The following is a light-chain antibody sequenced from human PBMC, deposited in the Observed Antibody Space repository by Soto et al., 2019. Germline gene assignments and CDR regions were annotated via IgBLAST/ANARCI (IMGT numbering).Light chain of an antibody. Sequence: IVLTQSPATLPLSPGERATLSCRASQSVSSSYLALYQQKPGQAPRLLIYGASSRATGIPDWFSGSGSGTDFPLTISRLEPEDFAVYYCQQYGSSPTFGGGTKVEIK. CDR2: GAS. J-gene: IGKJ4*01. CDR3: QQYGSSPT. CDR1: QSVSSSY. V-gene: IGKV3-20*01.